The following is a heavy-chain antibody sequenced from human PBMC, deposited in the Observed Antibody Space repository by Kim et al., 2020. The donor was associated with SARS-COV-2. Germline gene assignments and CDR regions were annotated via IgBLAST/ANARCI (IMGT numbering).Heavy chain of an antibody. Sequence: GGSLRLSCVASAFRFEDYAIQWVRQVPGKGLEWISLISADGSNTNYADSVKGRFTVSRDNNKNSVSLQMNSLRKEDTAFYYCAKDICSSTSCPYYYYYGMGVWGQGTTVIVSS. D-gene: IGHD2-2*01. CDR3: AKDICSSTSCPYYYYYGMGV. V-gene: IGHV3-43*02. CDR2: ISADGSNT. J-gene: IGHJ6*02. CDR1: AFRFEDYA.